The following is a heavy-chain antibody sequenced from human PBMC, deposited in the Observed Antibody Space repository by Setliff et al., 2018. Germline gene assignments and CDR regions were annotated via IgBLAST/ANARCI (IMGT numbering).Heavy chain of an antibody. CDR3: ARQKSTGSGNNWFDP. D-gene: IGHD3-10*01. V-gene: IGHV5-51*01. J-gene: IGHJ5*02. Sequence: GESLKISCKGSGFSFTDFWIGWARQMPGKGLEWMGLIYAGDSDTRYNPSFQGRVTMSADKSINTAYLQWSSLKASDTAIYYCARQKSTGSGNNWFDPWGQGTLVTVSS. CDR1: GFSFTDFW. CDR2: IYAGDSDT.